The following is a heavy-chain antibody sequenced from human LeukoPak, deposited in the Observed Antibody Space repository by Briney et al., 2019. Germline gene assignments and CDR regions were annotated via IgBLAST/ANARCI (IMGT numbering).Heavy chain of an antibody. CDR1: GYTFTSYG. J-gene: IGHJ4*02. CDR3: ARDSGLRYFDWPGNPVFDY. Sequence: ASVKVSCKASGYTFTSYGISWVRQAPGQGLEWMGWISAYNGNTNYAQKLQGRATMTTDTSTSTAYMELRSLRSDDTAVYYCARDSGLRYFDWPGNPVFDYWGQGTLVTVSS. D-gene: IGHD3-9*01. CDR2: ISAYNGNT. V-gene: IGHV1-18*04.